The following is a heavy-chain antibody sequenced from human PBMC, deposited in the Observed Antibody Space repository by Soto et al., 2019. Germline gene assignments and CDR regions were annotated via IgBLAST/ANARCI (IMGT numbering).Heavy chain of an antibody. CDR1: GFTFSNFA. J-gene: IGHJ4*02. Sequence: EVQVLESGGGLVQPGGSLRLSCAASGFTFSNFAMFWVRQAPGKGLEWVSAISRSGGDAHYADSVKGRFTISRDNSKNTLFLKMDSLRAEDTAFYSCAKAYDYIWGSYRRKLDYWGQGTLVTVSS. CDR3: AKAYDYIWGSYRRKLDY. CDR2: ISRSGGDA. V-gene: IGHV3-23*01. D-gene: IGHD3-16*02.